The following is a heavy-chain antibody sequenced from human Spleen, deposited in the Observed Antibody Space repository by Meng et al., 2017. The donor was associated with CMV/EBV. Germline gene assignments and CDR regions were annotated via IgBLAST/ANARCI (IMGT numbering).Heavy chain of an antibody. CDR3: ARDQLDDYGGNGIDY. Sequence: SGGTFRNYTISRVRQDPGQGLERMGRIIPIIGIANYEKKFQGRVTITADKSTSTAYMELSSLRSEDTAVYYCARDQLDDYGGNGIDYWGQGTLVTVSS. D-gene: IGHD4-23*01. CDR2: IIPIIGIA. V-gene: IGHV1-69*04. J-gene: IGHJ4*02. CDR1: GGTFRNYT.